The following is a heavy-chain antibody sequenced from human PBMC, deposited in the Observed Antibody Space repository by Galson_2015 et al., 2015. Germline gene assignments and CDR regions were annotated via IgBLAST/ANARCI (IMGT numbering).Heavy chain of an antibody. J-gene: IGHJ6*02. CDR2: ISRSGDKT. D-gene: IGHD3-9*01. CDR1: GFAFNNFA. Sequence: SLRLSCAASGFAFNNFAMTWVRQAPGKGLEGVSSISRSGDKTYYEDSVQGRFTISRDNSKNMVYLQMDSVRAEDTAVYYCAKIGCPGPTNGCPSYFYGLDVWGQGTTVTVSS. V-gene: IGHV3-23*01. CDR3: AKIGCPGPTNGCPSYFYGLDV.